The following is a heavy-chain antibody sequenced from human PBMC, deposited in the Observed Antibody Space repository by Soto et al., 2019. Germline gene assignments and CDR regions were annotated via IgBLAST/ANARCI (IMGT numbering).Heavy chain of an antibody. CDR1: GFTFSIYA. CDR2: MSYDGSNK. J-gene: IGHJ4*02. V-gene: IGHV3-30-3*01. D-gene: IGHD6-13*01. CDR3: ARDQTGITTAGGGRIDY. Sequence: QVQLVESGGGVVQPGRSLRLSCAASGFTFSIYAMHWVRQTPGTGLECVAIMSYDGSNKYYADSVKGRFTISRDNSKNTLYLQMNSLRAEDTAVYYCARDQTGITTAGGGRIDYWGQGTLVTVS.